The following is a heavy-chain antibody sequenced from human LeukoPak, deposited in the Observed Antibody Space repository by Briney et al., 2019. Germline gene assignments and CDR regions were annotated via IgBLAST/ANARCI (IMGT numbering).Heavy chain of an antibody. CDR3: ARAGDSSSWYASGADY. CDR2: ISSSSYT. D-gene: IGHD6-13*01. V-gene: IGHV3-11*06. CDR1: GFTFSDYY. J-gene: IGHJ4*02. Sequence: PGGSLRLSCAASGFTFSDYYMSWIRQAPGKGLEWVSYISSSSYTNYADSVKGRFTISRDNAKNSLYLQMNSLRAEDTAVYYCARAGDSSSWYASGADYWGQGTLVTVSS.